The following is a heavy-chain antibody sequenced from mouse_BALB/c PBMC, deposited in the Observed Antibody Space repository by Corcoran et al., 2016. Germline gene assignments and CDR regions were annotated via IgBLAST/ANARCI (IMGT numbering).Heavy chain of an antibody. Sequence: EIQLQQTGPELVKPGASVKISCKASGYSFTDYIMLWVKQSHGKSLEWIGNINPYYGSTSYNLKFKGKATFTVDKSSSTAYMQLNSLTSEDSAVYYCARGYCDYYAMDCWGQGTSVTVSS. CDR3: ARGYCDYYAMDC. V-gene: IGHV1-39*01. J-gene: IGHJ4*01. CDR1: GYSFTDYI. CDR2: INPYYGST.